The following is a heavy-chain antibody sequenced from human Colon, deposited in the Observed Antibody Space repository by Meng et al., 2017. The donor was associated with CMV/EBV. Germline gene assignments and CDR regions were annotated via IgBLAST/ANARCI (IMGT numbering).Heavy chain of an antibody. J-gene: IGHJ4*02. CDR2: IHYSGTT. V-gene: IGHV4-39*07. D-gene: IGHD2/OR15-2a*01. CDR3: ARIVLSGKGSFDN. Sequence: SETLSLTCTVFGDFSSRSNYYWGWIRQSPGKGLEWIGTIHYSGTTYYNPSLKSRLTISVDTSKNQFSLKPSSVTAADTAVYYCARIVLSGKGSFDNWGQGTLVTVSS. CDR1: GDFSSRSNYY.